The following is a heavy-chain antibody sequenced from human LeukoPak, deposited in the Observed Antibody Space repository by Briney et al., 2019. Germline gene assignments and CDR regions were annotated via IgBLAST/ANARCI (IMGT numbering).Heavy chain of an antibody. J-gene: IGHJ4*02. Sequence: ASVKVSCKASGYTFTSYDINWVRQATGQGLEWMGWMNPNSGNTGYAQKFQGRVTMTRNTSISTAYMELSSLRSGDTAVYYCARAHYHYDSSGYYFDYWGQGTLVTVSS. CDR3: ARAHYHYDSSGYYFDY. D-gene: IGHD3-22*01. CDR2: MNPNSGNT. CDR1: GYTFTSYD. V-gene: IGHV1-8*01.